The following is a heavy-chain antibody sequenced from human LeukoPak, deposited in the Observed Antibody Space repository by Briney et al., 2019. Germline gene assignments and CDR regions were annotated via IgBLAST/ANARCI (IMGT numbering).Heavy chain of an antibody. CDR3: ARGGRCDFWSGYYFDY. V-gene: IGHV4-59*01. CDR2: IYYSGST. D-gene: IGHD3-3*01. Sequence: SETLSLTCTVSGGSISSYYWSWIRQPPGKGLEWIGYIYYSGSTNYNPSLKSRVTISVDTSKNQFSLKLSSVTAADTAVYYCARGGRCDFWSGYYFDYWGQGTLVTVSS. CDR1: GGSISSYY. J-gene: IGHJ4*02.